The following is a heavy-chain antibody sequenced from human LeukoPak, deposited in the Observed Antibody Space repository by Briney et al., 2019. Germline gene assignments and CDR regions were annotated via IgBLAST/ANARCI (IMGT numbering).Heavy chain of an antibody. J-gene: IGHJ5*02. V-gene: IGHV2-5*02. CDR1: GFSLSTSGVG. CDR3: ALWVVAATLVHWFDP. Sequence: SGPTLVKPTQTLTLTCTFSGFSLSTSGVGVGWIRQPPGKALEWLALIYWDDDKRYSPSLKSRLTITKDTSKNQVVLTMTNMDPVDTATYYCALWVVAATLVHWFDPWGQGTLVTVSP. CDR2: IYWDDDK. D-gene: IGHD2-15*01.